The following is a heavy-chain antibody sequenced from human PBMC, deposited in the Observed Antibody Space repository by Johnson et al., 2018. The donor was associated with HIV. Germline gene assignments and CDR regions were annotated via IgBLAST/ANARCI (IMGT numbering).Heavy chain of an antibody. CDR2: IRYEGGNK. CDR3: ARLTGQQLVPRGGAFDI. V-gene: IGHV3-30*02. D-gene: IGHD6-13*01. J-gene: IGHJ3*02. Sequence: QVQLVESGGGVVQPGGSLRLSCAASGFIFSDYGMHWVRQAPGKGLEWLTFIRYEGGNKYYADSVQGRFTTSRENSKNTLYLQMNSLRTADTAVYYCARLTGQQLVPRGGAFDIWGQGTMVTVSS. CDR1: GFIFSDYG.